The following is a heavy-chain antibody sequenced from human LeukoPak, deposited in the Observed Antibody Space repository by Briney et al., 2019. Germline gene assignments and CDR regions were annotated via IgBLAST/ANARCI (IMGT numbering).Heavy chain of an antibody. D-gene: IGHD3-9*01. CDR2: IIPIFGTA. J-gene: IGHJ4*02. CDR1: GGTFSSYA. Sequence: SVKVSCKASGGTFSSYAISWVRQAPGQGLEWMGGIIPIFGTANYAQKFQGRVTMTRDTSTSTVYMELSSLRSEDTAVYYCASTYGVTGYYDYWGQGTLVTVSS. V-gene: IGHV1-69*05. CDR3: ASTYGVTGYYDY.